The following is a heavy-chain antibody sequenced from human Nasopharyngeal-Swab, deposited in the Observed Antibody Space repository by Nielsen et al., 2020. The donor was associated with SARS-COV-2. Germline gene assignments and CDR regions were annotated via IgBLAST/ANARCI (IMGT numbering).Heavy chain of an antibody. CDR1: GGSFSGYY. Sequence: SETLSLTCAVYGGSFSGYYWSWIRQPPGKGLEWIGEINHSGSTNYNPSLKSRVTISVDTSKNQFSLKLSSVTAADTAVYYCASFRCSSTSCYLGTGPFDYWGQGTLVTVSS. CDR3: ASFRCSSTSCYLGTGPFDY. V-gene: IGHV4-34*01. J-gene: IGHJ4*02. CDR2: INHSGST. D-gene: IGHD2-2*01.